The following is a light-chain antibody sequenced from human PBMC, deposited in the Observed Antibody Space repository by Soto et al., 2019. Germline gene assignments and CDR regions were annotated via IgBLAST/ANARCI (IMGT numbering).Light chain of an antibody. J-gene: IGKJ5*01. Sequence: EIVLTQSPGTLSLSPGERATLSCRASQSVSNNYLAWYQQKPGQAPRLLIYGASIRATDIPARFSGSGSGTEFTLTISRLQSEDFAIYYCQQYNNWPITFGQGTRLEIK. CDR3: QQYNNWPIT. CDR1: QSVSNN. CDR2: GAS. V-gene: IGKV3-15*01.